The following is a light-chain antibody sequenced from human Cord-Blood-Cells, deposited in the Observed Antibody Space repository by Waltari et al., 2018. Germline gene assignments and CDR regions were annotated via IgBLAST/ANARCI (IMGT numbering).Light chain of an antibody. Sequence: EIVLTHSPATLSLSPGERSNLSCRASQSVSSYLAWYQQKPGQAPRLLIYDASNRATGIPARFSGSGSGTDFTLTISSLEPEDFAVYYCQQRSNWPPLTFGGGTKVEIK. CDR1: QSVSSY. V-gene: IGKV3-11*01. CDR3: QQRSNWPPLT. CDR2: DAS. J-gene: IGKJ4*01.